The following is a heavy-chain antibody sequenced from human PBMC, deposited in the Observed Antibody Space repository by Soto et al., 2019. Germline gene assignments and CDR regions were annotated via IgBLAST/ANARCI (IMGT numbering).Heavy chain of an antibody. Sequence: EVQLLESGGGLVQPGGSLRLSCAASGFTFSSYTMSWVRQAPGKGLEWVSTISSSYSTYYADSVKGRFTISRDNSKNTLCLQMNSLRAEDTAIYYCAKRDYWGQGTLVTVSS. CDR1: GFTFSSYT. CDR3: AKRDY. CDR2: ISSSYST. V-gene: IGHV3-23*01. J-gene: IGHJ4*02.